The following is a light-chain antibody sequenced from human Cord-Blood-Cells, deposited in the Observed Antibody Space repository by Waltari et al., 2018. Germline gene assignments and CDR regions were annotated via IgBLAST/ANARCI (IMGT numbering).Light chain of an antibody. CDR3: QQYNSYPLT. CDR1: QSISSW. V-gene: IGKV1-5*01. Sequence: DIQMTQFPSTLSAFVGAKGHITGRASQSISSWLGWYQQKTGKTPKPLIYNCSSLERGGPSRFSGSGAVTEFTLTISILQPDDFATYYYQQYNSYPLTFGGGTKVEIK. J-gene: IGKJ4*01. CDR2: NCS.